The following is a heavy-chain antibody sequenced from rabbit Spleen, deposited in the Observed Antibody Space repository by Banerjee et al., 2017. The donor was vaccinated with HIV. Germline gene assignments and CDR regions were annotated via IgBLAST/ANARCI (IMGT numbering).Heavy chain of an antibody. CDR2: IATGSSGFT. CDR3: ARDTSSSFSSYGMDL. J-gene: IGHJ6*01. D-gene: IGHD1-1*01. CDR1: GVSFSGDSY. V-gene: IGHV1S40*01. Sequence: QSLEESGGDLVKPGASLTLTCIASGVSFSGDSYMCWVRQAPGKGLEWIACIATGSSGFTYFASWAKGRFTISKTSSTTVTLQMTSLTAADTATYFCARDTSSSFSSYGMDLWGPGTLVPS.